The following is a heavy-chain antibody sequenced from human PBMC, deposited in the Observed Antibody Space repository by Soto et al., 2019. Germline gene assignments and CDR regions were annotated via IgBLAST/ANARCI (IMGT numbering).Heavy chain of an antibody. D-gene: IGHD2-21*02. V-gene: IGHV4-34*01. CDR2: INHSGST. J-gene: IGHJ4*02. CDR1: GGSFSGYY. Sequence: SETLSLTCAVYGGSFSGYYWSWIRQPPGKGLEWIGEINHSGSTNYNPSLKSRVTISVDTSKNQFSLKLSSVTAADTAVYYCARGAAHIVVVTAIPVVYRYEHWGQGPLFTVPS. CDR3: ARGAAHIVVVTAIPVVYRYEH.